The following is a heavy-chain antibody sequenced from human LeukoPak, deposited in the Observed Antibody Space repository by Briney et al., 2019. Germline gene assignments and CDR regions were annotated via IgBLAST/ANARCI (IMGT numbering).Heavy chain of an antibody. J-gene: IGHJ4*02. Sequence: PGGSLRLSCAASGFSVSSNYMCWVRQAPGKGLEWVSLIYSAGSTCYADSVKGRFTISRDNSKNTLYLHMNNLRVEDTAVYYCASGLRAVWIQLSGPDYWGQGALVTVS. CDR1: GFSVSSNY. CDR3: ASGLRAVWIQLSGPDY. D-gene: IGHD5-18*01. CDR2: IYSAGST. V-gene: IGHV3-53*01.